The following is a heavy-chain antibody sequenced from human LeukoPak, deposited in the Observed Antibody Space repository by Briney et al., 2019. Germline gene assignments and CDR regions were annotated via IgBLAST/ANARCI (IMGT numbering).Heavy chain of an antibody. Sequence: SETLSLTCTVSGGSISSGSYYWGWIRQPPGTGLEWIANVYYNGNTAYNPSLRSRVTISIDTSKSQFSLRLNSVPAADPAVYYCARVGWGDAAAHPNWLDPWGQGTLVTVS. J-gene: IGHJ5*02. D-gene: IGHD6-6*01. CDR3: ARVGWGDAAAHPNWLDP. V-gene: IGHV4-39*07. CDR1: GGSISSGSYY. CDR2: VYYNGNT.